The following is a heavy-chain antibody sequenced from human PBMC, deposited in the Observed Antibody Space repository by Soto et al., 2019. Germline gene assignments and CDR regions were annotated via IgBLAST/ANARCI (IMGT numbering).Heavy chain of an antibody. CDR3: AKDKSIAAAGTWPPGPPHDY. D-gene: IGHD6-13*01. CDR2: ISYDGSNK. CDR1: GFTFSSYG. V-gene: IGHV3-30*18. Sequence: TGGSLRLSCAASGFTFSSYGMHWVRQAPGKGLEWVAVISYDGSNKYYADSVKGRFTISRDNSKNTLYLQMNSLRAEDTAVYYCAKDKSIAAAGTWPPGPPHDYWGQGTLVTVSS. J-gene: IGHJ4*02.